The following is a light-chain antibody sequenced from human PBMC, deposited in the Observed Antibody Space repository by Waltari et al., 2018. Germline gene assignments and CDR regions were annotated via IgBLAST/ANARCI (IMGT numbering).Light chain of an antibody. CDR2: EGS. CDR1: SSDVGSYTL. CDR3: CSYAGSSTLV. Sequence: QSALTQPASVPGSPGQSITISCTGTSSDVGSYTLVSWYQQHPGKAPKLMIYEGSKRPSGVSNRFSGSKSGNTASLTISGLQAEDEADYYCCSYAGSSTLVFGGGTKLTVL. J-gene: IGLJ2*01. V-gene: IGLV2-23*01.